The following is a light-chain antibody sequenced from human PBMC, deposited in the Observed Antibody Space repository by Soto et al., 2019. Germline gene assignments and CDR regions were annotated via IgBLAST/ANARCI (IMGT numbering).Light chain of an antibody. Sequence: DIQMTQSPSTLSASVGDRVTITCRASQNINNWLAWYQQKPGKAPNLLIYKASSLESGVPSRFSGSGSGTEFTLTISSLQPDDFATYYCQKYNSYWTFGQGTKVEIK. J-gene: IGKJ1*01. CDR2: KAS. CDR1: QNINNW. CDR3: QKYNSYWT. V-gene: IGKV1-5*03.